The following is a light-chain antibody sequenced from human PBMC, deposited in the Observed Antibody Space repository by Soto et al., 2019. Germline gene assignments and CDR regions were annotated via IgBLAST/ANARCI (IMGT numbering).Light chain of an antibody. CDR2: APS. CDR1: QRIGMY. V-gene: IGKV1-12*01. CDR3: QQANSLPYT. J-gene: IGKJ2*01. Sequence: DIQMTQSPSSVSASVGDRVTITCRASQRIGMYLAWYQQKPGRAPKLLIYAPSTLQSGVPSRFRGSGSGTDFNLTNSSLQPEDFATYFCQQANSLPYTFGQGNKLEIK.